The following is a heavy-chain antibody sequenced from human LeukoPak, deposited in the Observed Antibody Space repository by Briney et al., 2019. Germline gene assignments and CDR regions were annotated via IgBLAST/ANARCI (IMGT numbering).Heavy chain of an antibody. D-gene: IGHD1-7*01. J-gene: IGHJ4*02. V-gene: IGHV3-30*01. CDR1: GFTFSSYA. CDR3: ARGYNWNYPGDY. Sequence: GGSLRLSCAASGFTFSSYAMHWVRQAPGKGLEWVAVISYDGSNKYYADSVKGRFTISRDNSKNTLYLQMNSLRAEDTAVYYCARGYNWNYPGDYWGQGTLVTVSS. CDR2: ISYDGSNK.